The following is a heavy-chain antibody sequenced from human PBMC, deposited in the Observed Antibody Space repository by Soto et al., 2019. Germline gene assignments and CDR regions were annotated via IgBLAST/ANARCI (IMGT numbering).Heavy chain of an antibody. V-gene: IGHV3-74*01. CDR2: INRDGSNT. CDR1: GFTFSSYW. Sequence: GGSLRLSCAASGFTFSSYWMHWVRQAPGKGLVWVSRINRDGSNTNYADSVKGRFTISRDNAKNTLYLQMNSLRAEDTAVYYCARGRSTHYFDYWGQGTLVTVSS. CDR3: ARGRSTHYFDY. J-gene: IGHJ4*02.